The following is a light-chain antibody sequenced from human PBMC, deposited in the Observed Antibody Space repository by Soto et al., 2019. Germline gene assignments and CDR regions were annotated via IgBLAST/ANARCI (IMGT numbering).Light chain of an antibody. J-gene: IGKJ1*01. Sequence: NVLTQSPGILSLSPGERATFSCRAGQTVGTDYVAWYQQKPGQAPRLLIYGASNRATGIPDRFSGTGSGTDFTLPISSLGPDEFAVYHCPQYGDSPWTFGQGTKVDFK. CDR3: PQYGDSPWT. CDR1: QTVGTDY. CDR2: GAS. V-gene: IGKV3-20*01.